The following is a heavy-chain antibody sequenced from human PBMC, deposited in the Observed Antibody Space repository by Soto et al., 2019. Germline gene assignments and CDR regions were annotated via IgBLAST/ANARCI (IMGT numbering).Heavy chain of an antibody. CDR1: GGSISSGDYY. CDR2: IYYSGST. D-gene: IGHD2-2*01. CDR3: ARSTIGVVPDAMHKWFDP. Sequence: SETLSLTCTVSGGSISSGDYYWSWIRQPPGKGLEWIGYIYYSGSTYYNPSLKSRVTISVDTSKNQFSLKLSSVTAADTAVYYCARSTIGVVPDAMHKWFDPWGQGTLVTVSS. J-gene: IGHJ5*02. V-gene: IGHV4-30-4*01.